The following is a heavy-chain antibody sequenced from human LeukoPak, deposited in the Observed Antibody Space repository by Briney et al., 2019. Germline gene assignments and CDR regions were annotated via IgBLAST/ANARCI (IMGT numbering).Heavy chain of an antibody. Sequence: GGSLRLSCAASGFRFNRFSMSWVRQTPGKGLEWVANIKQDGSQKEYADSVKGRFAISRDNANNFLDLQMNSLRAEDTGVYYCASVDFDNNAHNHYYLPNWGQGTRVTVSS. CDR2: IKQDGSQK. D-gene: IGHD2/OR15-2a*01. J-gene: IGHJ4*02. CDR1: GFRFNRFS. CDR3: ASVDFDNNAHNHYYLPN. V-gene: IGHV3-7*01.